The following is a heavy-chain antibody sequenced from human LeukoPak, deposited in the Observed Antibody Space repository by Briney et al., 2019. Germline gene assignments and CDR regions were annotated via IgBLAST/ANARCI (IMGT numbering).Heavy chain of an antibody. CDR3: ARWCGSYLGGTPDAFDI. CDR2: IYYSGST. CDR1: GGSISSSSYY. Sequence: SETLSLTCTVSGGSISSSSYYWGWIRQPPGKGLEWIGSIYYSGSTYYNPSLKSRVTISVDTSKNQFSLKLSSVTAADTAVYYCARWCGSYLGGTPDAFDIWGQGTMVTVSS. V-gene: IGHV4-39*01. D-gene: IGHD1-26*01. J-gene: IGHJ3*02.